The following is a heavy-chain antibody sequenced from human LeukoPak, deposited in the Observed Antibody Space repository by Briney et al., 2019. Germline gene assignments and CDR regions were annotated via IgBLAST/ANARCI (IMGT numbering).Heavy chain of an antibody. CDR3: AKAIHYDYVWGSYRNDAFDI. V-gene: IGHV3-23*01. D-gene: IGHD3-16*02. Sequence: GGSLRLSCAASGFTFSSCAMSWVRQAPGKGLEWVSAISGSGGSTYYADSVKGRFTISRDNSKNTLYLQMNSLRAEDTAVYYCAKAIHYDYVWGSYRNDAFDIWGQGTMVTVSS. J-gene: IGHJ3*02. CDR1: GFTFSSCA. CDR2: ISGSGGST.